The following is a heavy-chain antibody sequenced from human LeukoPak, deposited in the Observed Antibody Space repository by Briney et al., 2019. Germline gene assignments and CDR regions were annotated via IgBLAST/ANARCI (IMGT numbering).Heavy chain of an antibody. Sequence: GGSLRLSCEVSGSTFSSYSLNWVRQAPGKGLEWLSHISTRNTIYYGDSVKGRFTISRDNAKNSLFLQMNSLRAEDTALYYCARGDHHDDKVVGIDYWGQGTLVTVSS. J-gene: IGHJ4*02. CDR3: ARGDHHDDKVVGIDY. D-gene: IGHD1-14*01. CDR2: ISTRNTI. V-gene: IGHV3-48*01. CDR1: GSTFSSYS.